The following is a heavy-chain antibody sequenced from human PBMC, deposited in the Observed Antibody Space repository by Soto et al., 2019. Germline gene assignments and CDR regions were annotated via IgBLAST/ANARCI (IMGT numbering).Heavy chain of an antibody. CDR1: GFTFSSYA. V-gene: IGHV3-30*15. CDR3: TREHVVSIFRRGQRGSFDY. CDR2: ISSDENKT. J-gene: IGHJ4*02. Sequence: GGSLRLSCEASGFTFSSYAIHFVGHAPFKWLEWVALISSDENKTYYADSVKGRFTISRDNFKNTLYLQMSSLRAEDTAVYYCTREHVVSIFRRGQRGSFDYWSQGTLVTVSS. D-gene: IGHD3-10*01.